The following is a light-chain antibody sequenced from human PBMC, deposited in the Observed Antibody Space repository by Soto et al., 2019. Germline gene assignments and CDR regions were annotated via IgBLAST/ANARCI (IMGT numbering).Light chain of an antibody. V-gene: IGLV2-14*03. J-gene: IGLJ1*01. Sequence: SVLPQPASVSGSPGQSITISCTGTSSDVGGYNFVSWYQHHPGKAPKLIIYDVSYRPSGVSNRFSVSKSGNTASLTISGLQAEDEADYYCTSYTSSFTYVFGTGTKVTVL. CDR3: TSYTSSFTYV. CDR1: SSDVGGYNF. CDR2: DVS.